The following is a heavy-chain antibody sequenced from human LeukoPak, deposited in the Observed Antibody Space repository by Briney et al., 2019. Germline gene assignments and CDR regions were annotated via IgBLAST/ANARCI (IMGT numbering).Heavy chain of an antibody. J-gene: IGHJ4*02. Sequence: PGGSLKLSCAASGFTFSGSAMHWVRQASGKGLEWVGRIRSKANSYATAYAASVKGRFTISRDDSKNTAYLQMNSLKTEDTAVYYCTRRDSGSYYWGQGTLDTVSS. CDR3: TRRDSGSYY. V-gene: IGHV3-73*01. CDR2: IRSKANSYAT. CDR1: GFTFSGSA. D-gene: IGHD1-26*01.